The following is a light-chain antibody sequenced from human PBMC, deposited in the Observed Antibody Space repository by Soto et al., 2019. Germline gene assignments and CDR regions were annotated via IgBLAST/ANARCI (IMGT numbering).Light chain of an antibody. CDR2: DAS. J-gene: IGKJ4*01. Sequence: EIVLTQSPATLSLSQGERATLSCRASQSVNSYLAWYQNKPGRSPRLLIYDASIRATGSPARFSGRGSGTDFTLTISSLEPDDFAVYYCQQRSNWITFGGGTKVEIK. CDR3: QQRSNWIT. V-gene: IGKV3-11*01. CDR1: QSVNSY.